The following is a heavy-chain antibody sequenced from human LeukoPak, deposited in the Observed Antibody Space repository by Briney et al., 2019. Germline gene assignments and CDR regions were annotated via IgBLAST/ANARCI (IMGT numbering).Heavy chain of an antibody. CDR1: SFTFGSYA. CDR3: AKDAGYCSGGSCSPYFDY. CDR2: IGGSGGST. V-gene: IGHV3-23*01. Sequence: AGSLRFSCAAYSFTFGSYAMSWVRQAPGKGLEWVSAIGGSGGSTYYADSVKGRFTISRDNSKNTLYLQMNSMRAEDTASLNSAKDAGYCSGGSCSPYFDYWGQGTLVTVSS. D-gene: IGHD2-15*01. J-gene: IGHJ4*02.